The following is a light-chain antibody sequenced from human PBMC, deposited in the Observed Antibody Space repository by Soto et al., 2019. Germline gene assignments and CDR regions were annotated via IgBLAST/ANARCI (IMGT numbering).Light chain of an antibody. J-gene: IGLJ3*02. CDR1: TGAVTSGHY. CDR3: LLSYSGPPV. Sequence: QAVVTQESSLTVSPGGTVTLTCGSSTGAVTSGHYPYWFQQKPGQAPRTLIYDTNNKHSWTPARFSGSLLGGKAALTLSGAQPEDEAEYYCLLSYSGPPVFGGGTQLTVL. CDR2: DTN. V-gene: IGLV7-46*01.